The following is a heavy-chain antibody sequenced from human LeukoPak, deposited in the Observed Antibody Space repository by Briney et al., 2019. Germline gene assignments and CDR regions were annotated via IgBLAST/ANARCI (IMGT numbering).Heavy chain of an antibody. CDR3: MKEDSDSYGSGSYYNDDH. V-gene: IGHV3-23*01. CDR1: GFTFSSFA. Sequence: GGSLRLSCAASGFTFSSFAMSWVRQTPGKGLERVSAISGSGVNTYYAESVKGRFTISRDNSRDTLYLQMNTLRAEDTAVYYCMKEDSDSYGSGSYYNDDHWGQGTLVSVSS. CDR2: ISGSGVNT. D-gene: IGHD3-10*01. J-gene: IGHJ4*02.